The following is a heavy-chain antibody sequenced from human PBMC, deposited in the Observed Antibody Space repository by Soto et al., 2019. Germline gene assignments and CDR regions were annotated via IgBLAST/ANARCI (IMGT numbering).Heavy chain of an antibody. Sequence: SETLSLTGRVSGGSIISDEYYWTWIRQPPGGGLEWIGHVYYTGSTSYSPSLKSRLTISVDTSKNQFSLRLNSVSAADTAVYYCARDRSNSPDLLDSWGRGTLVTVSS. CDR1: GGSIISDEYY. CDR2: VYYTGST. D-gene: IGHD1-1*01. J-gene: IGHJ4*02. V-gene: IGHV4-30-4*01. CDR3: ARDRSNSPDLLDS.